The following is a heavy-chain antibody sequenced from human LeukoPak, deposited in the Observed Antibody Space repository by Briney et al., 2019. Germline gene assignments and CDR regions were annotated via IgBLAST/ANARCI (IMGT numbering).Heavy chain of an antibody. CDR1: GFTLSSSA. V-gene: IGHV3-23*01. CDR2: ISGRGGST. CDR3: AKVLEYTTLDSSGYYSGFDY. Sequence: GGSLTLSCPASGFTLSSSAMRWVRQAAGKGLEWVSAISGRGGSTYYADSVKGRFTISRDNSKITLYLQMNSLRAEDTAVYYCAKVLEYTTLDSSGYYSGFDYWGQGTLVTVSS. D-gene: IGHD3-22*01. J-gene: IGHJ4*02.